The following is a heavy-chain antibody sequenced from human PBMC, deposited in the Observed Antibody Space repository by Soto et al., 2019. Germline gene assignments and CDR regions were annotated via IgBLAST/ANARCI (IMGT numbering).Heavy chain of an antibody. Sequence: EVQLVESGGGLVKPGGSLRLSCAASGFTFSSYSMNWVRQAPGKGLEWVSSISSSSSYIYYADSVKVRFTISRDNAKNSLYLQMNSLRAEDTAVYYCARDGDPWMVIAAPGVGNWYFDLWGRGTLVTVSS. J-gene: IGHJ2*01. CDR2: ISSSSSYI. D-gene: IGHD6-13*01. CDR1: GFTFSSYS. CDR3: ARDGDPWMVIAAPGVGNWYFDL. V-gene: IGHV3-21*01.